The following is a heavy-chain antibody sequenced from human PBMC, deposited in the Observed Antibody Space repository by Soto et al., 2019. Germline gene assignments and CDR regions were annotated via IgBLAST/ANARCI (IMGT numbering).Heavy chain of an antibody. V-gene: IGHV1-8*01. J-gene: IGHJ3*02. CDR3: ARGLQNDWFYCSGGSCSWDYDAFDI. CDR2: MNPNSGNT. Sequence: ASVKVSCKASGYTFTSYDINWVRQATGQGLEWMGWMNPNSGNTGYAQKFQGRVTMTRNTSISTAYMELGSLRSEDTAVYYCARGLQNDWFYCSGGSCSWDYDAFDIWGQGTMVTVSS. CDR1: GYTFTSYD. D-gene: IGHD2-15*01.